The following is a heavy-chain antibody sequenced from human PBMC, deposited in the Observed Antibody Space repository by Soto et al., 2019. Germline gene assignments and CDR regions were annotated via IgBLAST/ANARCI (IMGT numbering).Heavy chain of an antibody. Sequence: QVQLVQSGAEVKKPGASVKVSCKASGYTFTSYGISWVRQAPGQGLEWMGWISAYNGNTNYAQKLQGRVTMTTDTSTSTAYMELRSLRSDDTAVYYCARDQRAYCSGGSCPFRQYFQHWGQGTLVTVSS. CDR1: GYTFTSYG. J-gene: IGHJ1*01. CDR3: ARDQRAYCSGGSCPFRQYFQH. V-gene: IGHV1-18*01. D-gene: IGHD2-15*01. CDR2: ISAYNGNT.